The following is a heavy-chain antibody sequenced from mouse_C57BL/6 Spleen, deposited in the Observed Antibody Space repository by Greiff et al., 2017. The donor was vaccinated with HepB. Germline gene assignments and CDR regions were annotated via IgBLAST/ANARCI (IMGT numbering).Heavy chain of an antibody. Sequence: QVQLQQSGPELVKPGASVKISCKASGYAFSSSWMNWVKQRPGKGLEWIGRIYPGDGDTKYNGKFKGKATLTADKSSSTAYLQLSSLTSEDSAVYYCARSPGKDSSCYTWFAYWGQGTLVTVSA. V-gene: IGHV1-82*01. J-gene: IGHJ3*01. CDR2: IYPGDGDT. D-gene: IGHD3-2*02. CDR1: GYAFSSSW. CDR3: ARSPGKDSSCYTWFAY.